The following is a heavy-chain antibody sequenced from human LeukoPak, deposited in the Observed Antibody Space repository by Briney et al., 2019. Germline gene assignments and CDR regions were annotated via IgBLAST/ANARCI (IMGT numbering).Heavy chain of an antibody. CDR3: ARGSGTGTTDDY. Sequence: ASVKVSCKASGYTFIGHYMHWVRQAPGQGLEWMGWSNPNSGGTNYAQKFQGRVTMTRDTSISTAYMELSRLRPDDTAVDYSARGSGTGTTDDYWGQGTLVTVSS. J-gene: IGHJ4*02. CDR2: SNPNSGGT. CDR1: GYTFIGHY. D-gene: IGHD1-7*01. V-gene: IGHV1-2*02.